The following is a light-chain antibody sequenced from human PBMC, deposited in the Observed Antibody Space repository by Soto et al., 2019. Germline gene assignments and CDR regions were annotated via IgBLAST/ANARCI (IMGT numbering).Light chain of an antibody. CDR2: KAP. CDR3: QQYNSYSRT. Sequence: DIQMTQSPSTMSASVGDRVTITCRASQSISSWLAWYQQKPGKAPKLLIYKAPNLETWVPSRFSGSGSETEFTLTISSLQPDDFATYYCQQYNSYSRTFGQGTQVEIK. V-gene: IGKV1-5*03. CDR1: QSISSW. J-gene: IGKJ1*01.